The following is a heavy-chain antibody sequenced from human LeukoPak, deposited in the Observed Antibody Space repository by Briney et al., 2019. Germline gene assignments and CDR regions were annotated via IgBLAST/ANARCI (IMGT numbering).Heavy chain of an antibody. D-gene: IGHD4-17*01. CDR2: ITGIGLHT. CDR3: GEGLREHRFDP. V-gene: IGHV3-23*01. CDR1: GFTFSNYA. Sequence: GGSLRLSCAASGFTFSNYALTWVRQAPGKGLEWISAITGIGLHTYYADSVKGRFTISRDNSKNTMYLQMESLRADDTAVYYCGEGLREHRFDPWGQGTLVTVSS. J-gene: IGHJ5*02.